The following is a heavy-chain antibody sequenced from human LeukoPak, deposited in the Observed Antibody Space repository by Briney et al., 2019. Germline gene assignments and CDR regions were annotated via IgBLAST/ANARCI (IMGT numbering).Heavy chain of an antibody. J-gene: IGHJ4*02. Sequence: SETLSLTCTVSGGSISSSSYYWGWIRQPPGKGLEWIGSIYYSGSTYYNPSLKSRVTISVDTSKNQFSLKLSSVTAADTAVYYCARHALPGYYGSGSYPDYWGQGTLVTVSS. D-gene: IGHD3-10*01. CDR2: IYYSGST. CDR3: ARHALPGYYGSGSYPDY. V-gene: IGHV4-39*01. CDR1: GGSISSSSYY.